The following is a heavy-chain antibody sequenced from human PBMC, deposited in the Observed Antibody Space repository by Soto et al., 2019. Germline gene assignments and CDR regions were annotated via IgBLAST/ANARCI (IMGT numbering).Heavy chain of an antibody. CDR2: IYYSGST. Sequence: SETLSLTCTVSGGSISSGGYYWSWIRQHPGKGLEWIGYIYYSGSTYYNPSLKSRVTISVDTSKNQFSLKLSSVTAADTAVYYCARVAAARPIDYWGQGTLVTVSS. J-gene: IGHJ4*02. V-gene: IGHV4-31*03. CDR1: GGSISSGGYY. D-gene: IGHD6-6*01. CDR3: ARVAAARPIDY.